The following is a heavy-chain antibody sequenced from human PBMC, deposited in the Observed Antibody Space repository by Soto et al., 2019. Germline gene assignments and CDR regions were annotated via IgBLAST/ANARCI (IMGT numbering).Heavy chain of an antibody. CDR3: TKYRRTDAEGYPSDY. J-gene: IGHJ4*02. V-gene: IGHV4-59*01. CDR2: IHYSGST. D-gene: IGHD2-15*01. CDR1: GGSISGSY. Sequence: KPSETLSLTCTVSGGSISGSYWSWIRQTPGKVLEWVGYIHYSGSTNYNPSLKSRVTMSVASAKNQFSLQLSSVTAADTAVYFCTKYRRTDAEGYPSDYWGPGALVTVSS.